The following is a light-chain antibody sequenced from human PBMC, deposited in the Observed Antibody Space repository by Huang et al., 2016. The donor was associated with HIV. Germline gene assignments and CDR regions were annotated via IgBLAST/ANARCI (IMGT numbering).Light chain of an antibody. J-gene: IGKJ4*01. CDR1: QSLLHSDGNTY. V-gene: IGKV2-30*02. CDR3: MQGTHWPLT. CDR2: KVS. Sequence: DVVMTQSPLSLPVTLGQPASISCRSSQSLLHSDGNTYLIWLQQRPGHSPRRLIYKVSNRDSGVPDRVSGSGSGSDFTLRISRVEPEDVGVYYCMQGTHWPLTFGGGTKVEIK.